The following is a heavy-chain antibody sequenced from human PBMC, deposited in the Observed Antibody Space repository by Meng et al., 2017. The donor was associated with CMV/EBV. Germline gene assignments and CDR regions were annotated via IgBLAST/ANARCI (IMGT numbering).Heavy chain of an antibody. CDR2: IYHSGST. CDR3: ARSGRSSSSGRSFLDY. J-gene: IGHJ4*02. Sequence: SETLSLTCTVSGYSISSGYYWGWIRPPPGKGLEWIGSIYHSGSTYYNPSLKSRVTISVDTSKNQFSLKLNSVTAADTAVYYCARSGRSSSSGRSFLDYWGQGTLVTVSS. D-gene: IGHD6-6*01. V-gene: IGHV4-38-2*02. CDR1: GYSISSGYY.